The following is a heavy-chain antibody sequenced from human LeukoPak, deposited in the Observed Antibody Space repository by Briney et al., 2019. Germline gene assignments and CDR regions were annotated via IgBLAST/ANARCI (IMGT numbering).Heavy chain of an antibody. CDR3: ARDSRITMIMGYEDY. Sequence: GGSLRLSCAASGFTLSTYAMSWVRQTPGKGLEWVAATSSSDAGTYHADSVRGRFTISRDNSKNAVYLQMNSLRAEDTAIYYCARDSRITMIMGYEDYWGQGTLVTVSS. J-gene: IGHJ4*02. CDR2: TSSSDAGT. D-gene: IGHD3-22*01. CDR1: GFTLSTYA. V-gene: IGHV3-23*01.